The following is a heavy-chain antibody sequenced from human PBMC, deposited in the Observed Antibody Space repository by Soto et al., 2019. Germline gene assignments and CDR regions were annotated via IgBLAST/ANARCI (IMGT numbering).Heavy chain of an antibody. D-gene: IGHD6-19*01. J-gene: IGHJ2*01. CDR2: ITSSGGVS. CDR3: AKSVAGYWYFDL. V-gene: IGHV3-23*01. CDR1: GFPFSSYA. Sequence: HPGGSLRLSCAASGFPFSSYAMSWVRQAPGKGLDWVSAITSSGGVSYHADSVRGRFTVSRDNSKNTLYLQMNTLRAEDTAVYYCAKSVAGYWYFDLWGRGTLVTVSS.